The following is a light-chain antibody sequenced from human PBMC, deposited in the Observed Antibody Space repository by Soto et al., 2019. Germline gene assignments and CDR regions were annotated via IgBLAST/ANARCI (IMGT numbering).Light chain of an antibody. CDR2: GAS. V-gene: IGKV3-20*01. CDR3: QLRGT. Sequence: EIVLTQSPGTLSLSPGERATLSCRASQSVSSSYLAWYQQKPGQAPRLLIYGASSRATGIPDRFSGSGSGTDFTLTISRPEPEDFAVYYCQLRGTFGGGTKVEIK. J-gene: IGKJ4*01. CDR1: QSVSSSY.